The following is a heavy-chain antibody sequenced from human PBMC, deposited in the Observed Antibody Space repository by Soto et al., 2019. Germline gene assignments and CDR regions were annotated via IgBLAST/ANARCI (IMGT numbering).Heavy chain of an antibody. CDR3: ASGQWLGPHNAFDI. J-gene: IGHJ3*02. CDR2: ISGSGGAT. D-gene: IGHD6-19*01. CDR1: GFTFTSFA. Sequence: GGSLRLSCAASGFTFTSFAVSWVRQAPGKGLEWVSAISGSGGATYYADSVKGRFTISRDNSKNTLYLQMNSLRAEDTAVYYCASGQWLGPHNAFDIWGQGTMVTVSS. V-gene: IGHV3-23*01.